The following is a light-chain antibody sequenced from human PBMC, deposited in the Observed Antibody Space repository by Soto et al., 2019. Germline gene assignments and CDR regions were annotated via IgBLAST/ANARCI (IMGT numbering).Light chain of an antibody. CDR1: SSNIGTGYD. Sequence: QSVLTQPPSVSGAPGQRVTISCTGSSSNIGTGYDVHWYQQLPGTAPKLLIYGNGNRPSGVPDRSSGSKSGTSASLAITGLQAEDEADYYCQSYDSRLTYVVFGGGTKLTVL. J-gene: IGLJ2*01. CDR3: QSYDSRLTYVV. CDR2: GNG. V-gene: IGLV1-40*01.